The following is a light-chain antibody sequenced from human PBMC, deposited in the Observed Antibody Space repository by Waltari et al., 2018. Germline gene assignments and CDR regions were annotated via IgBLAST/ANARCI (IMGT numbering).Light chain of an antibody. Sequence: QSGLTQPASVSASPGQSIPISCTGTRSDIATSNSLSWYQQPPGKAPNLMLYEVINRPSGVSNRVSGSKSGNTAYLTISGLQAEDEADYYCYSSTTNTLGVFGGGTKVTVL. CDR2: EVI. J-gene: IGLJ3*02. CDR3: YSSTTNTLGV. V-gene: IGLV2-14*01. CDR1: RSDIATSNS.